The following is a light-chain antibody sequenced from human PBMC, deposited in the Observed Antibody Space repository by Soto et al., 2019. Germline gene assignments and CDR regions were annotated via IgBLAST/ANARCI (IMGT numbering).Light chain of an antibody. Sequence: QSALTQPPSASGTPGQGVTISCSGSTSNIGSNYVYWYQQLPGTAPKLLIYRNNQRPSGVPDRFSGSKSGTSASLAISWLRSDDEADYFCATWDDSLNGFYVFGTGTKVTVL. V-gene: IGLV1-47*01. CDR1: TSNIGSNY. CDR3: ATWDDSLNGFYV. CDR2: RNN. J-gene: IGLJ1*01.